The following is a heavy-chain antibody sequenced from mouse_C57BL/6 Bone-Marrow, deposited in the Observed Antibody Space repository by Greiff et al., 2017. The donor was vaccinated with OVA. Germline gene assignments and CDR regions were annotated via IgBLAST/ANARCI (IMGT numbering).Heavy chain of an antibody. D-gene: IGHD1-1*01. CDR2: ISSGGDYI. Sequence: EVQGVESGEGLVKPGGSLKLSCAASGFTFSSYSMSWVRQTPEKRLEWVAYISSGGDYIYYADTVKGRFTISRANTRNTLDLQMSSLKSEDTAVYYSTRILAAMDYWGQGTSVTVSS. J-gene: IGHJ4*01. CDR1: GFTFSSYS. V-gene: IGHV5-9-1*02. CDR3: TRILAAMDY.